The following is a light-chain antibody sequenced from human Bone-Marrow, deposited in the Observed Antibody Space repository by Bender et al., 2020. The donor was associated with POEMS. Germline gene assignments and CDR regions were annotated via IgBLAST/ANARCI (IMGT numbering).Light chain of an antibody. J-gene: IGLJ3*02. CDR3: SSYSSSSSMWL. Sequence: QSALAQPASVSGSPGQSITISCTGTSSDVGGCNCVSWYQHHPGKAPKLMIYDVSNRPSGVSDRFSGSKSGNTASLTIFGLQTEDEADYYCSSYSSSSSMWLFGGGTKLTVL. CDR1: SSDVGGCNC. CDR2: DVS. V-gene: IGLV2-14*03.